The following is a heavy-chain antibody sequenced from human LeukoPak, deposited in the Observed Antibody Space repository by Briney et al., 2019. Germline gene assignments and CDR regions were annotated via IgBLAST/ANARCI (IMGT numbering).Heavy chain of an antibody. J-gene: IGHJ4*02. D-gene: IGHD1-7*01. CDR2: ISGSGGST. V-gene: IGHV3-23*01. Sequence: GGSLRLSCAASGFTFSGYAMSRVRQAPGKGLEWVSSISGSGGSTYYADSVKGRFTISRDNSKNTLYLQMNSLRGEDTAVYYCAKDREGTIADYFDYWGQGTLVTVSS. CDR3: AKDREGTIADYFDY. CDR1: GFTFSGYA.